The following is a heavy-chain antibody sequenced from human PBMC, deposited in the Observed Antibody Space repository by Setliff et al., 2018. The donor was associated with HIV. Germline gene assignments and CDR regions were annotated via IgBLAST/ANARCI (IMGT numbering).Heavy chain of an antibody. D-gene: IGHD3-10*01. CDR2: IGQDGSEK. V-gene: IGHV3-7*01. CDR1: AFSFNNYY. CDR3: ARKLRPGHGVDV. Sequence: PGESLKISCIASAFSFNNYYMTWVRQAPGKGLEWVANIGQDGSEKNYVDSVKGRFTISRDNAKNSMDLQMNSLRAEDTAIYYCARKLRPGHGVDVWGQGTTVTVSS. J-gene: IGHJ6*02.